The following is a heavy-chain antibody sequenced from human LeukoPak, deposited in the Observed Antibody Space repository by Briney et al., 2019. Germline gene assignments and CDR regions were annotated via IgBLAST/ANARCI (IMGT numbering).Heavy chain of an antibody. D-gene: IGHD3-22*01. CDR2: ISSSGSTI. J-gene: IGHJ4*02. V-gene: IGHV3-11*04. Sequence: PGGSLRLSCAASGFTFSDYYMSWIRQAPGKGLEWVSYISSSGSTIYYADSVKGRFTISRDNAKNSLYLQMNSLRAKDTAVYYCARAQTYYYGSSGYLLYWGQGTLVTVSS. CDR3: ARAQTYYYGSSGYLLY. CDR1: GFTFSDYY.